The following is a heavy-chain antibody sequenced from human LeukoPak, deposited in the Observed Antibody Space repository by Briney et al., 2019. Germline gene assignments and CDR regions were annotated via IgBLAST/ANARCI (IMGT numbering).Heavy chain of an antibody. D-gene: IGHD6-19*01. J-gene: IGHJ5*02. CDR2: IYYSGST. Sequence: PSETLSLTCTVSGGSISSSSYYWGWIRQPPGKGLEWIGSIYYSGSTYYNPSLKSRVTISVDTSKNQFSLKLSSVTAADTAVYYCNILIAVAGFNWFDPWGQGTLVTVSS. CDR1: GGSISSSSYY. V-gene: IGHV4-39*01. CDR3: NILIAVAGFNWFDP.